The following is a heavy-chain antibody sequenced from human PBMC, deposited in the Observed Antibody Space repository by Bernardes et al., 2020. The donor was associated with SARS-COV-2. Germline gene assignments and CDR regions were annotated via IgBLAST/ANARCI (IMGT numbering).Heavy chain of an antibody. J-gene: IGHJ4*02. Sequence: GGSLRLSCVVCGFSFSDHNMDWVRQAPGKGLEWVARIRNKANRYTTEYAASVRGRFTISGDESANSLYLQMNTLKTEDTAVYYCARSPVGIAPFDSWGQGTLVTVSS. CDR3: ARSPVGIAPFDS. CDR1: GFSFSDHN. D-gene: IGHD1-26*01. V-gene: IGHV3-72*01. CDR2: IRNKANRYTT.